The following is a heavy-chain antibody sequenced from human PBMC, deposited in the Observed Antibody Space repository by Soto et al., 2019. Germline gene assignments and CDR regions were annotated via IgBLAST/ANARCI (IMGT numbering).Heavy chain of an antibody. CDR2: ISSTTNYI. CDR3: ARESEDLSSNLDY. Sequence: GSLRLSCAASGFTFTRYSMNWVRQAPVKGLEWVASISSTTNYIYYGESLKGRLTISRDNAKNSMYLQMNTLRAEDTAVYYCARESEDLSSNLDYWGQGTLVTVSS. CDR1: GFTFTRYS. V-gene: IGHV3-21*06. J-gene: IGHJ4*02.